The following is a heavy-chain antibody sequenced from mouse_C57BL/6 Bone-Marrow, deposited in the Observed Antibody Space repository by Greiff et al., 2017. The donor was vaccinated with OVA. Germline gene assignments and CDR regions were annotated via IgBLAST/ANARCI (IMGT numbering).Heavy chain of an antibody. J-gene: IGHJ1*03. CDR3: ARGSPWYFDV. CDR2: IYPGSGNT. Sequence: VQLQQSGAELVRPGASVKLSCKASGYTFTDYYINWVKQRPGQGLEWIARIYPGSGNTYYNEKFKGKATLTAEKSSSTAYMQLSSLTSEDSAVYCCARGSPWYFDVWGTGTTVTVSS. V-gene: IGHV1-76*01. CDR1: GYTFTDYY.